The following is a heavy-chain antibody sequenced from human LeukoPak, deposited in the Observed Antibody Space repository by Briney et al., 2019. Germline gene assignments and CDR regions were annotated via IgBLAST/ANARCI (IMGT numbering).Heavy chain of an antibody. CDR3: TTFTLRSGSYT. CDR1: GFTFSNIW. J-gene: IGHJ5*02. D-gene: IGHD1-26*01. CDR2: IRSRSDGGTA. V-gene: IGHV3-15*01. Sequence: GGSLRLSCAASGFTFSNIWMSWVRQTPGKGLEWVGRIRSRSDGGTADCGPPVKGRFTISRDDSKNTVSLQMYSLKTEGTGVYYCTTFTLRSGSYTWGQGTPVTVSS.